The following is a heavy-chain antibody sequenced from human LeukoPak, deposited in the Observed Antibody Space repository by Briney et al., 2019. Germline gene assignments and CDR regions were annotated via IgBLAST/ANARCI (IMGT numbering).Heavy chain of an antibody. D-gene: IGHD5-12*01. CDR3: ARIRMATTNWFDP. J-gene: IGHJ5*02. Sequence: SETLSLTCAVSGGYMSSGGYLWSWVRQPPGKGLEWIGEINHSGSTNYNPSLKSRVTISVDTSKNQFSLKLSSVTAADTAVYYCARIRMATTNWFDPWGQGTLVTVSS. CDR2: INHSGST. V-gene: IGHV4-34*01. CDR1: GGYMSSGGYL.